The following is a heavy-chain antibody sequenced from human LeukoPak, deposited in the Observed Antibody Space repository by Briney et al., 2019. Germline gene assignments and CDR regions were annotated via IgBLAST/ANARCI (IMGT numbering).Heavy chain of an antibody. D-gene: IGHD3-10*01. J-gene: IGHJ5*02. CDR2: IYYSGST. CDR3: ARASHLGSVRGVINWFDP. V-gene: IGHV4-59*01. Sequence: SETLSLTCTVSGGSISSYYWSWLRQPPGKGLEWIGYIYYSGSTNYNPSLKSRVTISVDTSKNQFSLKLSSVTAADTAVYYCARASHLGSVRGVINWFDPWGQGTLVTVSS. CDR1: GGSISSYY.